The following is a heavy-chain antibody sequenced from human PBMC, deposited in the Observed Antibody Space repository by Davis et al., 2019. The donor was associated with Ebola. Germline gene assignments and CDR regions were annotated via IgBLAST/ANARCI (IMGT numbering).Heavy chain of an antibody. D-gene: IGHD1-7*01. V-gene: IGHV3-30*18. CDR3: AKSFGTAGGFYFDF. CDR2: ISHDGSNK. J-gene: IGHJ4*02. CDR1: GFTFSSYA. Sequence: GESLKISCAASGFTFSSYAMHWVRQAPGKGLEWVAVISHDGSNKYYADSVKGRFTISRDNAKKTLYLQMNSLKAEDTAVYYCAKSFGTAGGFYFDFWGQGTLVTVSS.